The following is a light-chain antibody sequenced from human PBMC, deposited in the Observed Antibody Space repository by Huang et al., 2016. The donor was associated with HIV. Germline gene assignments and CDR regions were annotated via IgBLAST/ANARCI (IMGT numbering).Light chain of an antibody. CDR3: QQSYS. Sequence: DIQMTQSPSSLSASVGDRVTITCRASQSISSYLNWYQQKPGKAPKLLIYAASSLQSAVPSRFSGSVSGTDFTLTISSLQPEDFATYYCQQSYSFGPGTKVDIK. CDR2: AAS. J-gene: IGKJ3*01. CDR1: QSISSY. V-gene: IGKV1-39*01.